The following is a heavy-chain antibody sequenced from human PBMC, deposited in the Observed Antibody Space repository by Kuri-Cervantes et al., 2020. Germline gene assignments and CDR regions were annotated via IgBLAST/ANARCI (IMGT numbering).Heavy chain of an antibody. Sequence: SETLSLTCVVSGASITTGDYYWSWIRQPPGKGLEWIGYIYYSGSTYYNPSLKSRVTISVDTSKKQFSLKLSSVTAADTAVYYCARGRDCSSTTCRKNHYYYYYYMDVWGKGTTVTVSS. V-gene: IGHV4-31*11. CDR3: ARGRDCSSTTCRKNHYYYYYYMDV. CDR2: IYYSGST. D-gene: IGHD2-2*01. CDR1: GASITTGDYY. J-gene: IGHJ6*03.